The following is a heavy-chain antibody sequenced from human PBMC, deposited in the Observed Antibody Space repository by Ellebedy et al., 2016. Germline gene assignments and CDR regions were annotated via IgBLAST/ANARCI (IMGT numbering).Heavy chain of an antibody. CDR1: GFTASTNY. Sequence: GGSLRLSCAASGFTASTNYVIWVRQAAGKGLEWVSVTPPGDRTYYADSVKGRFTISRDNSKNTLYLQMNTLTAEDTAVYFCARSGHSYAWSNWGQGTLVTVSS. J-gene: IGHJ4*02. CDR3: ARSGHSYAWSN. D-gene: IGHD5-18*01. CDR2: TPPGDRT. V-gene: IGHV3-53*01.